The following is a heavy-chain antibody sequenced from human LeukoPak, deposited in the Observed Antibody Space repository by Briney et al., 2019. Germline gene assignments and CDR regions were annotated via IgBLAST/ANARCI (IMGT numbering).Heavy chain of an antibody. CDR1: GYSISSGYY. Sequence: SETLSLTCTVSGYSISSGYYWGWIRQPPGKGLEWIGSIYHSGSTYYNPSLKSRVTISVDTSKNQFSLKLSSVTAADTAVYYCARSGVVPAAIYYWGQGTLVTDSS. V-gene: IGHV4-38-2*02. D-gene: IGHD2-2*01. CDR3: ARSGVVPAAIYY. J-gene: IGHJ4*02. CDR2: IYHSGST.